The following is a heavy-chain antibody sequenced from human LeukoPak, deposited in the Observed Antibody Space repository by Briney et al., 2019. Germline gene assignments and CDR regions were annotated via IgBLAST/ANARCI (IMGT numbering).Heavy chain of an antibody. CDR1: GGTFSSYT. CDR2: IIPILGIA. J-gene: IGHJ4*02. Sequence: SVKVSCKASGGTFSSYTISWVRQAPGQGLEWMGRIIPILGIANYAQKFQGRVTMTRDTSTSTVYMELSSLRSEDTAVYYCASYGSGVQASFDYWGQGTLVTVSS. D-gene: IGHD3-10*01. CDR3: ASYGSGVQASFDY. V-gene: IGHV1-69*02.